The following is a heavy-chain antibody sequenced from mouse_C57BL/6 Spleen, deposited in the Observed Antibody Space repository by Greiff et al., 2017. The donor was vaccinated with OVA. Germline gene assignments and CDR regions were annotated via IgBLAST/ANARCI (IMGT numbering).Heavy chain of an antibody. CDR2: IYPGDGDT. CDR3: ARSYYYGIDD. V-gene: IGHV1-80*01. D-gene: IGHD1-1*01. J-gene: IGHJ2*01. Sequence: VQRVESGAELVKPGASVKISCKASGYAFSSYWMNWVKQRPGKGLVWIGQIYPGDGDTNYNVKFKGKATLTADKSSSTAYMQLSSLTSEDSAVYFCARSYYYGIDDWGQGTTLTVSS. CDR1: GYAFSSYW.